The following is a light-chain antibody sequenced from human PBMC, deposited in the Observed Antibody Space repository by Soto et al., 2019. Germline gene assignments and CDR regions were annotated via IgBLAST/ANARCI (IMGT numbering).Light chain of an antibody. Sequence: DSQMTQSPSSLSSSVGDRVTITCRASQCIANYLAWYQQKPGKVPKLLIYAASTLHSGVPSRFSGSGSGSDFTLTISSLQPEDFATYFCQQSYSTTITFGQGTRLEIK. V-gene: IGKV1-27*01. CDR3: QQSYSTTIT. CDR2: AAS. J-gene: IGKJ5*01. CDR1: QCIANY.